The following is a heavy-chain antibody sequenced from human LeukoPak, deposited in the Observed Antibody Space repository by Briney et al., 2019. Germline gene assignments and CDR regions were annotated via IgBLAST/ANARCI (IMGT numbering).Heavy chain of an antibody. D-gene: IGHD3-22*01. V-gene: IGHV3-23*01. CDR2: ITGTGGST. Sequence: GGSLRLSCAASGFSFTSYAMSWVRQAPGKGLEWVSAITGTGGSTYYADSVKGRFTISRDNSKNTLYLQMIRLRAEDTAVYYCAKELPRGYYDSSGPGFDYWGQGTLVTVSS. CDR1: GFSFTSYA. J-gene: IGHJ4*02. CDR3: AKELPRGYYDSSGPGFDY.